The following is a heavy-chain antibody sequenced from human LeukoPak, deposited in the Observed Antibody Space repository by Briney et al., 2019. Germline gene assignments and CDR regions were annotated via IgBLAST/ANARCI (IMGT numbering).Heavy chain of an antibody. CDR1: GFTFSNYA. Sequence: PGASLRLSCAASGFTFSNYAMSWVRQAPGKGLEWVSAIVGSGGSTYYADSLKGRFSISRDNSKNTLFLQMNSLRVEDTALYYCSKWGDYDVLTGYYDTDFRGQGTLVTVSS. CDR3: SKWGDYDVLTGYYDTDF. D-gene: IGHD3-9*01. V-gene: IGHV3-23*01. J-gene: IGHJ5*01. CDR2: IVGSGGST.